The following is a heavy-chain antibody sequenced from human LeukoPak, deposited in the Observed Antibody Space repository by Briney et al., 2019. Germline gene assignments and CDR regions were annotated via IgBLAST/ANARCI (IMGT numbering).Heavy chain of an antibody. J-gene: IGHJ4*02. D-gene: IGHD3-16*02. CDR1: GSSFTSYW. V-gene: IGHV5-51*01. CDR3: ARHKSDYVWGSYRESDY. Sequence: GASLQISCKGSGSSFTSYWIGWVRQLPGKGLEWMGIIYPGDSDTRHSPSFQGQVTISADKSISTAYLQWSSLKASDTAMYYCARHKSDYVWGSYRESDYWGQGTLVTVSS. CDR2: IYPGDSDT.